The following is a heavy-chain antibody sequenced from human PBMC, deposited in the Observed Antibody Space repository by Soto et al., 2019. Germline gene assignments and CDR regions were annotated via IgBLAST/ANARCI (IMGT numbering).Heavy chain of an antibody. CDR2: SIPIFGTA. V-gene: IGHV1-69*01. CDR1: GGTFNNYP. J-gene: IGHJ6*02. D-gene: IGHD5-12*01. Sequence: QVQLVQSGAEVKKPGSSVKVSCKASGGTFNNYPITWVRQAPGEGLEWMGGSIPIFGTANYAQKFQGRVTISVDESTSTAYMELSSQRSEDTAVYYCARGRGYSGDDHYYYFDMDVWGQGTTVTVSS. CDR3: ARGRGYSGDDHYYYFDMDV.